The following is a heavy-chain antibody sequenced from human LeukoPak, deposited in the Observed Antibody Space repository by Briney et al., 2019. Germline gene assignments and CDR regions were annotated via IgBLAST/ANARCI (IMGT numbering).Heavy chain of an antibody. CDR2: INPNSGGT. CDR3: AGACSGGSCYSDAFDI. J-gene: IGHJ3*02. CDR1: GYTFTGYY. V-gene: IGHV1-2*02. D-gene: IGHD2-15*01. Sequence: ASVTVSCKASGYTFTGYYMHWVRQAPGQGLEWMGWINPNSGGTNYAQKFQGRVTMTRDTSISTAYMELSRLRSDDTAVYYCAGACSGGSCYSDAFDIWGQGTMVTVSS.